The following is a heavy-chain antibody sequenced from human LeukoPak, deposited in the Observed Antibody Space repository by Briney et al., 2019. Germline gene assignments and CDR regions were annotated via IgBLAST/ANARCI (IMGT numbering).Heavy chain of an antibody. CDR1: GFTFSSYS. D-gene: IGHD3-22*01. CDR3: ARGPTMKMDV. V-gene: IGHV3-21*01. J-gene: IGHJ6*04. CDR2: ISSSSSNI. Sequence: PGGSLRLSCAASGFTFSSYSMNWVRQAPGQGLEWVSSISSSSSNIYYADSVKGRFTISRDNAKNSLYLQMNSLRAEDTAVYYCARGPTMKMDVWGKGTTVTVSS.